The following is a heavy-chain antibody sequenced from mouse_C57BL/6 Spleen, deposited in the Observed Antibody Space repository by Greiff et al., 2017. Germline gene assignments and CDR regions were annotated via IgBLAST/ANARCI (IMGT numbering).Heavy chain of an antibody. CDR2: INPGSGGT. CDR1: GYAFTNYL. V-gene: IGHV1-54*01. J-gene: IGHJ4*01. Sequence: QVHVKQSGAELVRPGTSVKVSCKASGYAFTNYLIEWVKQRPGQGLEGIGVINPGSGGTNYNEKFKGKATLTADKSSSTAYMQLSSLTSEDSAVYFCARSYYGTDYYAMDYWGQGTSVTVSS. CDR3: ARSYYGTDYYAMDY. D-gene: IGHD1-1*01.